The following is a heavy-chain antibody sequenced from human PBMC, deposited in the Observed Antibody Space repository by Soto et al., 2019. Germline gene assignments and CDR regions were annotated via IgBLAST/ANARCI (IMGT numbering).Heavy chain of an antibody. V-gene: IGHV3-9*01. J-gene: IGHJ6*02. D-gene: IGHD3-3*01. Sequence: GGSLRLSCAASGFTFDDYAMHWVRQAPGKGLEWVSGISWNSGSIGYADSVKGRFTISRDNAKNSLYLQMNSPRAEDTALYYCAKDTSPKVGYDFWSGYYTGLWSYYYYGMDVWGQGTTVTVSS. CDR2: ISWNSGSI. CDR3: AKDTSPKVGYDFWSGYYTGLWSYYYYGMDV. CDR1: GFTFDDYA.